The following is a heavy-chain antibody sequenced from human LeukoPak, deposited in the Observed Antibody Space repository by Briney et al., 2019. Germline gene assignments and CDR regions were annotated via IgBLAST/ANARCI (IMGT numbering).Heavy chain of an antibody. J-gene: IGHJ6*03. CDR1: GGTFSSYA. D-gene: IGHD1-26*01. CDR2: IIPIFGTA. V-gene: IGHV1-69*13. Sequence: ASVKVSCKASGGTFSSYAISWVRQAPGQGLEWMGGIIPIFGTANYAQKFQGRVTVTADESTSAAYMELSNLRSEDTAVYYCASAIRYSGSYYTPYYYYYMDVWGKGTTVTVSS. CDR3: ASAIRYSGSYYTPYYYYYMDV.